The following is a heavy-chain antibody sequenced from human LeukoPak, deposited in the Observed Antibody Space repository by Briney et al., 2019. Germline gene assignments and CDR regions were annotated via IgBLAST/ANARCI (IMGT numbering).Heavy chain of an antibody. CDR2: ISAYNGNT. D-gene: IGHD6-13*01. CDR1: GYTFTSYG. Sequence: VASVKVSCKASGYTFTSYGISWVRQAPGQGLEWMGWISAYNGNTNYAQKLQGRVTMTTDTSTSTAYMELRSLRSDDTAVYYCARDSRRIAAAGDAFDIWGQGTMVTVSS. CDR3: ARDSRRIAAAGDAFDI. J-gene: IGHJ3*02. V-gene: IGHV1-18*01.